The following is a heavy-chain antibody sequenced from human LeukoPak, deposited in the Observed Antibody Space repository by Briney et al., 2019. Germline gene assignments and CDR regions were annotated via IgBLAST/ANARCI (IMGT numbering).Heavy chain of an antibody. J-gene: IGHJ6*02. Sequence: SETLSLTCTVSGGSISSYYWSWIRQPPGKGLEWIGYIYYSGSTYYNPSLKSRVTISVDTSKNQFSLKLSSVTAADTALYYCAKDIAGMGYYYYGMDVWGQGTTVTVSS. CDR2: IYYSGST. V-gene: IGHV4-59*06. CDR3: AKDIAGMGYYYYGMDV. D-gene: IGHD2-15*01. CDR1: GGSISSYY.